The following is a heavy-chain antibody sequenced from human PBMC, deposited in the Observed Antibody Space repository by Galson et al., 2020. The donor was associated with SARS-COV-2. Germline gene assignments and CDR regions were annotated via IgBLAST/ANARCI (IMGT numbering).Heavy chain of an antibody. V-gene: IGHV1-3*01. J-gene: IGHJ6*03. Sequence: ATVKVSCKASGYTFTSYAMHWVRQDPGQRLEWMGWINAGNGNTNYSQKFQGRVTITRDTSASTAYMELSSLRSEDTAVYYCARESTITIFGVVSFYYMDVWGKGTTVTVSS. CDR1: GYTFTSYA. CDR2: INAGNGNT. D-gene: IGHD3-3*01. CDR3: ARESTITIFGVVSFYYMDV.